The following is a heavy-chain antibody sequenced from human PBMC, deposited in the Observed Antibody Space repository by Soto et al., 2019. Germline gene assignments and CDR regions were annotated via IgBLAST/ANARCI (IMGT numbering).Heavy chain of an antibody. Sequence: SETLSLTCAVYGGSFSGYYWSWIRQPPGKGLEWIGEINHSGSTNYNPSLKSRVTISVDTSKNQFSLKLSSVTAADTAVYYCARVKYRMAATQNWFDPWGQGTLVTVSS. CDR3: ARVKYRMAATQNWFDP. V-gene: IGHV4-34*01. CDR1: GGSFSGYY. J-gene: IGHJ5*02. D-gene: IGHD6-6*01. CDR2: INHSGST.